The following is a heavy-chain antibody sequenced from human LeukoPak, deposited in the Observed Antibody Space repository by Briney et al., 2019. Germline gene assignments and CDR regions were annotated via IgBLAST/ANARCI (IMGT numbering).Heavy chain of an antibody. CDR3: ARVISLGGWELLRVDY. Sequence: ASVKVSCKASGYTFTSYGISWVRQAPGQGLEWMGWISAYNGNTNYAQKLQGRVTMTTDTSTSTAYMELRSLRSDDTAVYYCARVISLGGWELLRVDYWGQGTLVTVSS. CDR1: GYTFTSYG. J-gene: IGHJ4*02. D-gene: IGHD1-26*01. CDR2: ISAYNGNT. V-gene: IGHV1-18*01.